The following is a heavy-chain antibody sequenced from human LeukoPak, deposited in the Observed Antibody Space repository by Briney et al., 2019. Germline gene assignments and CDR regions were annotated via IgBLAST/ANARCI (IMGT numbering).Heavy chain of an antibody. CDR1: GFTFSNYA. V-gene: IGHV3-23*01. Sequence: GGSLRLSCAASGFTFSNYAMAWVRQAPGKGLEWVSSISSTVINTYNADSVKGRFTISRDNSKNTLYLQMNSLRADDTAIYYCAKGTVRFLEWSQRGYFDYWGQGILVTVSS. CDR2: ISSTVINT. CDR3: AKGTVRFLEWSQRGYFDY. J-gene: IGHJ4*02. D-gene: IGHD3-3*01.